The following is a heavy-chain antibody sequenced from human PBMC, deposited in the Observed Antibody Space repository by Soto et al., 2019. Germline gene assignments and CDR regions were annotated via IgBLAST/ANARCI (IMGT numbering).Heavy chain of an antibody. CDR1: GFTFNTYG. D-gene: IGHD1-26*01. CDR3: ARSPQPTRGIHWYFDL. V-gene: IGHV3-30*03. CDR2: ISYDGINI. Sequence: GGSLRLSCAASGFTFNTYGMHWVRQAPGKGLEWVVAISYDGINIYYVDSVKGRFTISRDNSKNTLYVQMNSLRAEDTALYYCARSPQPTRGIHWYFDLWGRGILVTVSS. J-gene: IGHJ2*01.